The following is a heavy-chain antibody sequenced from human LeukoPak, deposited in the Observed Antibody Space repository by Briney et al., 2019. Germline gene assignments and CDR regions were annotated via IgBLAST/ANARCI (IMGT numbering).Heavy chain of an antibody. V-gene: IGHV3-21*01. CDR3: ARDKVTSCYD. D-gene: IGHD2-2*01. J-gene: IGHJ4*02. Sequence: PGGSLRLSCAASGFTFSSYSMNWVRQAPGKGLEWVSSIRSSSSYIYYADSVKGRFTISRDNAKNSLYLQMNSLRAEDTAVYYCARDKVTSCYDWGQGTLVTVSS. CDR2: IRSSSSYI. CDR1: GFTFSSYS.